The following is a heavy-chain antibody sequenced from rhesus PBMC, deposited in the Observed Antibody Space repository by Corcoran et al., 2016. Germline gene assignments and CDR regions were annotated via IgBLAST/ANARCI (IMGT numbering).Heavy chain of an antibody. CDR2: IYGSSVST. D-gene: IGHD6-25*01. V-gene: IGHV4-147*01. CDR3: ARGQAAAGGY. CDR1: GYSISSNY. Sequence: QVQLQESGPGLVKPSETLSLTCAVSGYSISSNYWSCIRQPPGKGLECIGYIYGSSVSTYYNPSRERRGTMSIDTSTNQFSLKLSSVTAADTAVYYCARGQAAAGGYWGQGVLVTVSS. J-gene: IGHJ4*01.